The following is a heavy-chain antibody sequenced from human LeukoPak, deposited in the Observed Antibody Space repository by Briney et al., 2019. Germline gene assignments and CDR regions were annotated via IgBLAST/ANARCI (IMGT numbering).Heavy chain of an antibody. CDR3: ARYYYDSDGFYIPPV. Sequence: SETLSLTCTVSGVSISSGDYSWSWIRQPPGKGLEWTGYIYHSGGASYNPSLKSRISMSVDMSKNQFSLRLSSVTAADTAVYYCARYYYDSDGFYIPPVWGQGTLVTVSS. CDR2: IYHSGGA. V-gene: IGHV4-30-2*01. J-gene: IGHJ4*02. D-gene: IGHD3-22*01. CDR1: GVSISSGDYS.